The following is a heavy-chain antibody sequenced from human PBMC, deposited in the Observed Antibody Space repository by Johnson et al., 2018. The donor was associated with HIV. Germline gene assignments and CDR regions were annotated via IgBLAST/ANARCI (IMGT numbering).Heavy chain of an antibody. CDR2: IRYDGSNQ. V-gene: IGHV3-30*02. Sequence: QVQLVESGGGVVQPGGSLRLSCAASGFTFSSYGMHWVRQAPGKGLEWVAFIRYDGSNQYYGASVKGRLTISRDNSKNTLYLQMNSLRAEDTAMYYCAKDRVDTAMVVNAFDIWGQGTMVTVSS. CDR1: GFTFSSYG. D-gene: IGHD5-18*01. J-gene: IGHJ3*02. CDR3: AKDRVDTAMVVNAFDI.